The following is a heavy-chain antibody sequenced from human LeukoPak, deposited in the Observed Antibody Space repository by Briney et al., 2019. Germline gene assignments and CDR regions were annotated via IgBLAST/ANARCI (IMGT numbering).Heavy chain of an antibody. CDR3: ACHSGWSGPSE. Sequence: SGTLSLTCAVSGDSISSDKWWSWVRQPPGKGLEYIGEFHQSVSTNYNPSLKSRLTISVNKSKNQFSLKLSSVTAADTAVYYCACHSGWSGPSEWGQGTLVTVSS. CDR2: FHQSVST. CDR1: GDSISSDKW. J-gene: IGHJ4*02. D-gene: IGHD6-19*01. V-gene: IGHV4-4*02.